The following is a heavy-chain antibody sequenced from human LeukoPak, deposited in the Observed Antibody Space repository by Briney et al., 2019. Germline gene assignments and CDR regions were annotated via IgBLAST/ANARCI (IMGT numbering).Heavy chain of an antibody. CDR3: TTGHDYSNY. J-gene: IGHJ4*02. V-gene: IGHV3-15*01. Sequence: GGSLRLSCSASGFTFSNAWMSWVRQAPGKGLEWVGRIKSKTDGGATDYAAPVKGRFTISRDDSKNTLYLQMKSLKIEDTAVHYCTTGHDYSNYWGQRTLVTVSS. CDR2: IKSKTDGGAT. CDR1: GFTFSNAW. D-gene: IGHD4-11*01.